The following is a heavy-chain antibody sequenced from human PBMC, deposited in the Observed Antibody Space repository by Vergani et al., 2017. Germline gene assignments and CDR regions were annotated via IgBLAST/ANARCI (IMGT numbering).Heavy chain of an antibody. CDR2: ISSDGGST. V-gene: IGHV3-23*01. CDR1: GFTFSTYA. D-gene: IGHD3-22*01. CDR3: AGPQGTSAYYYGGFDD. Sequence: EVQLLESGGGLVQPGGSLRLSCAASGFTFSTYAMTWVRQAPGKGLEWVSTISSDGGSTYYADSVKGRFTISRDNSKNTPSLQMNSLTAEDTAIYYCAGPQGTSAYYYGGFDDWGQGILVTVSS. J-gene: IGHJ4*02.